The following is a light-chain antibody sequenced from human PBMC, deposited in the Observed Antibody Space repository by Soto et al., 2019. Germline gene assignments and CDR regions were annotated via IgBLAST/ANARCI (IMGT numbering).Light chain of an antibody. J-gene: IGKJ1*01. CDR3: QQYNKWPPWT. CDR1: QSVSSN. V-gene: IGKV3-15*01. Sequence: EIVMTQSPATLSVSPGERATLSCRASQSVSSNLAWYQQKPGQAPRLLIYGASTRATGIPDRFSGSGSGTEFTLTISSLQSEDFAVYYCQQYNKWPPWTCGQGTKVEIK. CDR2: GAS.